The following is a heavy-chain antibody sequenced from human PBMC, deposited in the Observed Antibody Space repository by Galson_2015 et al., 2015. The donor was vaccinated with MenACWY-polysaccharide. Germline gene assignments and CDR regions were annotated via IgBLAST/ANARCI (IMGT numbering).Heavy chain of an antibody. Sequence: SLRLSCAASGFTFSSYRMNWVRQAPGKGLEWVSSISSTSSYIYYADSVKGRFTISRDNAKNSLYLQINSLRAEDTAVYYCARDQGGGYFDYWGQGTLVTVSS. CDR3: ARDQGGGYFDY. CDR1: GFTFSSYR. D-gene: IGHD3-16*01. CDR2: ISSTSSYI. J-gene: IGHJ4*02. V-gene: IGHV3-21*01.